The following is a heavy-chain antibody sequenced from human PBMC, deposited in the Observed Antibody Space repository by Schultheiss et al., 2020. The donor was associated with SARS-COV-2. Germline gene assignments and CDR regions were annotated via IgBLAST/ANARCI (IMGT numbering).Heavy chain of an antibody. CDR3: ASRSADYGSGSYSNY. V-gene: IGHV4-34*01. CDR2: INHSGST. D-gene: IGHD3-10*01. CDR1: GGSFSGYY. Sequence: SETLSLTCAVYGGSFSGYYWSWIRQPPGKGLEWIGEINHSGSTNYNPSLKSRVTISVDTSKNQFSLKLSSVTAADTAVYYCASRSADYGSGSYSNYWGQGTGVTVSS. J-gene: IGHJ4*02.